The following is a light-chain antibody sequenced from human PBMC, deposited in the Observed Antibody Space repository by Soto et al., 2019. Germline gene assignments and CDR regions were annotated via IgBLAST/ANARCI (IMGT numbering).Light chain of an antibody. J-gene: IGLJ3*02. Sequence: QSVLTQPPSASGTPGQRVSISCSGSSSNIGSNTVTWYQQVPGATPKLLIYRNDQRPTGVPDRFSGSKSGTSASLAISGLQSEDEADYYCAVWDNGLTALWVFGGGTKLTVL. CDR1: SSNIGSNT. CDR2: RND. CDR3: AVWDNGLTALWV. V-gene: IGLV1-44*01.